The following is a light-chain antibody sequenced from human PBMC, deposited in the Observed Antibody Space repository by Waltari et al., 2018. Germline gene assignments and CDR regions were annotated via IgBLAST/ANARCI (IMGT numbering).Light chain of an antibody. CDR1: QSLLHSNGYNY. CDR2: FGS. V-gene: IGKV2-28*01. Sequence: DIVMTQSPLSLPVTPGEPASISCRPSQSLLHSNGYNYLDWYLQKPGQSPQLMIYFGSNRAAGVPYRFSGSGSGTDYTLKISRVEAEDVGVYYCMQALQLPLTFGPGTKVEIK. CDR3: MQALQLPLT. J-gene: IGKJ1*01.